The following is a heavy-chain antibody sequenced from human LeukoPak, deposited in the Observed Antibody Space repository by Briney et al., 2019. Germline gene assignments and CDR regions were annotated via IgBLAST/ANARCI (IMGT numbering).Heavy chain of an antibody. CDR2: ISAYNGNT. J-gene: IGHJ5*02. CDR1: GYTFTSYG. V-gene: IGHV1-18*01. D-gene: IGHD2-2*01. CDR3: ARDGVMRDIVVVPAAPYNWFDP. Sequence: AASVKVSCKASGYTFTSYGISWVRQAPGQGLEWMGWISAYNGNTNYAQKLQGRVTMTTDTSTSTAYMELRSLRSDDTAVYYCARDGVMRDIVVVPAAPYNWFDPWGQGTLVTVSS.